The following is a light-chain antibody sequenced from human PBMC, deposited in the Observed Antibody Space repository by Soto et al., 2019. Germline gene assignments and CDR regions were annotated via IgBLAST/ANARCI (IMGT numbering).Light chain of an antibody. CDR2: GTS. J-gene: IGKJ1*01. CDR1: QSVDSSF. CDR3: QQYSSSWT. Sequence: EIVLTQSPGTLSLSPWERATLSCMASQSVDSSFVAWFQQKPGQAPRLLIYGTSSRATGIPDRFSGSGSGTDFTLTISRLEPEDFAVYYCQQYSSSWTFGQGTKVDIK. V-gene: IGKV3-20*01.